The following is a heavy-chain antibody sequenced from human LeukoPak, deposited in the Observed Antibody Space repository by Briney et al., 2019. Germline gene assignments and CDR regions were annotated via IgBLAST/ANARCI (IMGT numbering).Heavy chain of an antibody. J-gene: IGHJ4*02. Sequence: SETLSLTCAVSSGSISSGDFPWSWIRQPPGKGLEWIGYIFHTGHTSYNPSLKSRVTIPVDMSKNQLSLRLTSVTAADTAVYYCARGFYGAGSQFDYWGQGTLVTVSS. D-gene: IGHD3-10*01. CDR2: IFHTGHT. CDR1: SGSISSGDFP. V-gene: IGHV4-30-2*01. CDR3: ARGFYGAGSQFDY.